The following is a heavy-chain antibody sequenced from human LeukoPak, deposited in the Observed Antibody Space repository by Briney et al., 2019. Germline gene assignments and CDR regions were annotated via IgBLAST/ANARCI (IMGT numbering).Heavy chain of an antibody. V-gene: IGHV4-61*01. D-gene: IGHD3-22*01. Sequence: SETLSLTCTVSGGSVSSGSYYWSWIRQPPGKGLEWIGYIYYSGSTNYNPSLKSRVTISVDTSKNQFSLKLSPVTAADTAVYYCARDRGSSGYYPEYFQHWGQGTLVTVSS. CDR3: ARDRGSSGYYPEYFQH. CDR2: IYYSGST. CDR1: GGSVSSGSYY. J-gene: IGHJ1*01.